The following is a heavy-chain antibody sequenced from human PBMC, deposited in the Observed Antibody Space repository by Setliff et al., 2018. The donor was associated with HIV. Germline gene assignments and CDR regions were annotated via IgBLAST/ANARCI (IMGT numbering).Heavy chain of an antibody. CDR2: LRYAGSYK. Sequence: GGSLRLSCAASVFTFSYYGMHWVRQAPGKGLECVTSLRYAGSYKYYADSVRGRFTISRDNSQNTLYLQMNSLRAEDTAVYYCAKNLYRSGWSPLDYWGQGTLVTVSS. D-gene: IGHD6-13*01. V-gene: IGHV3-30*02. CDR3: AKNLYRSGWSPLDY. J-gene: IGHJ4*02. CDR1: VFTFSYYG.